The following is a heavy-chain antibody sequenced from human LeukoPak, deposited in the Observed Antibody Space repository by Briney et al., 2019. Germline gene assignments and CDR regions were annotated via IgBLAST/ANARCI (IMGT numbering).Heavy chain of an antibody. V-gene: IGHV4-34*01. D-gene: IGHD6-13*01. Sequence: SETLSLTCAVYGGSFSNYYWSWIRQPPGKGLEWIGEINHSGSTNYNPSLKSRVTLSVHTSKNQFSLRLTSVTAADTAFYYCAREEYSSDWYGHDSWGQGTLVTVSS. CDR1: GGSFSNYY. J-gene: IGHJ4*02. CDR3: AREEYSSDWYGHDS. CDR2: INHSGST.